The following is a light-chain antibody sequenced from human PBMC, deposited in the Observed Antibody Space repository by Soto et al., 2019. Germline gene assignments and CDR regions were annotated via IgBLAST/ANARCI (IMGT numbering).Light chain of an antibody. CDR3: CLYLGGTSV. Sequence: QSALTQPASVSGSPGQSITISCTGTNSDIGAYDYVSWYQQHPGKAPKLMIYEVSNRPSGVSNRFSASKSGNTASLTISGLQAEDEADYYCCLYLGGTSVFGGGTQLTVL. V-gene: IGLV2-14*01. J-gene: IGLJ7*01. CDR1: NSDIGAYDY. CDR2: EVS.